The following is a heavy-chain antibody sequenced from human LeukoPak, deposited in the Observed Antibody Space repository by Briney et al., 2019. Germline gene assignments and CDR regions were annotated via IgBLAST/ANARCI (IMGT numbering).Heavy chain of an antibody. CDR1: GYTFTSYG. V-gene: IGHV1-18*01. J-gene: IGHJ4*02. CDR2: ISAYNGNT. CDR3: ARDRQVFPVYPPDY. D-gene: IGHD5/OR15-5a*01. Sequence: ASVKVSCKASGYTFTSYGISWVRQAPGQGLEWMGWISAYNGNTNYAQKLQGRVTMTTDTSTSTAYMELRSLRSDDTAVYYCARDRQVFPVYPPDYWGQGTLVTVSS.